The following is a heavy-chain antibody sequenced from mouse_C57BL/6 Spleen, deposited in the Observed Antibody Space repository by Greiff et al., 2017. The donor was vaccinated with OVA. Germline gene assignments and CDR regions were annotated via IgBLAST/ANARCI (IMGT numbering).Heavy chain of an antibody. Sequence: EVQRVESGGGLVKPGGSLKLSCAASGFTFSSYAMSWVRQTPEKRLEWVATISDGGSYTYYPDNVKGRFTISRDNAKNNLYLQMSHLKSEDTAMDYCARDQGYDSYWYFDVWGTGTTVTVSS. D-gene: IGHD2-4*01. CDR2: ISDGGSYT. CDR3: ARDQGYDSYWYFDV. V-gene: IGHV5-4*01. J-gene: IGHJ1*03. CDR1: GFTFSSYA.